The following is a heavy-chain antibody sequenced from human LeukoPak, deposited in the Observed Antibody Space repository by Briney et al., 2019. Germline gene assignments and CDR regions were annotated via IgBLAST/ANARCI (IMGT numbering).Heavy chain of an antibody. CDR1: GFTVSINY. V-gene: IGHV3-66*04. J-gene: IGHJ4*02. CDR2: IDSGGDT. D-gene: IGHD1-26*01. Sequence: PGESLRLSCAASGFTVSINYMSWVRQAPGKALEWVSVIDSGGDTQYADSVKGRFTISRDNSKNTLYLQMNSLRAEDTAVYYCARPGVGATTVDYWGQGILVTVSS. CDR3: ARPGVGATTVDY.